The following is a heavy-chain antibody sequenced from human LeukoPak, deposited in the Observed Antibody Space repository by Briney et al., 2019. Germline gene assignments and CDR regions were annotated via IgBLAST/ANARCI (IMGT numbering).Heavy chain of an antibody. CDR3: AREDSAAGTVFDY. D-gene: IGHD6-13*01. CDR1: GYTFTGYY. V-gene: IGHV1-2*02. J-gene: IGHJ4*02. CDR2: INPNSGGT. Sequence: GASVKVSCKASGYTFTGYYMHWVRQAPGQGLAWMGWINPNSGGTNYAQKFQGRVTMTRDTSISTAYMELSRLRSDDTAVYYCAREDSAAGTVFDYWGQGTLVTVSS.